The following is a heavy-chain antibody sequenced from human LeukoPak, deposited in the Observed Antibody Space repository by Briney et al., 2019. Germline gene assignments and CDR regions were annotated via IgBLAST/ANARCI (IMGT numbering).Heavy chain of an antibody. CDR1: GFTFSTYA. CDR3: AKDQGRYYYDSSGTNWFDP. V-gene: IGHV3-23*01. CDR2: ISGSGGST. Sequence: PGGSLRLSCAASGFTFSTYAMSWVRQAPGKGLEWVSAISGSGGSTNSADSAKGRFTISRDNSKNTVYLQMNSLRGEDTAVYYCAKDQGRYYYDSSGTNWFDPWGQGTLVTVSS. D-gene: IGHD3-22*01. J-gene: IGHJ5*02.